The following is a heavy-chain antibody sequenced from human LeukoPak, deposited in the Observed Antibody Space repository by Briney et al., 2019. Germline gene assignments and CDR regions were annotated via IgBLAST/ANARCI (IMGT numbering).Heavy chain of an antibody. CDR3: ARPRRYYYDSSGQEFNY. V-gene: IGHV4-34*01. D-gene: IGHD3-22*01. J-gene: IGHJ4*02. Sequence: SETLSLTCAVYGGSFSGYYWSWIRQPPGKGLEWIGEINHSGSTNYNPSLKSRATISVDTSKNQFSLKLSSVTAADTAVYYCARPRRYYYDSSGQEFNYWGQGTLVTVSS. CDR1: GGSFSGYY. CDR2: INHSGST.